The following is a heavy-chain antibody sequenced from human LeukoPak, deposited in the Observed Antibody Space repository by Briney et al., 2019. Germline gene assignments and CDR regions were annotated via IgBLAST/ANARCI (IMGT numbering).Heavy chain of an antibody. CDR3: ATLAGDYYDSSGYFRFDP. J-gene: IGHJ5*02. CDR1: GFTFSSYE. V-gene: IGHV3-48*03. CDR2: ISSSGSTI. Sequence: GGSLRLSCAASGFTFSSYEMNWVRQAPGKGLEWVSYISSSGSTIYYADSVKGRFTISRDNAKNSLYLQMNSLRAEDTAVYYCATLAGDYYDSSGYFRFDPWGQGTLVTVSS. D-gene: IGHD3-22*01.